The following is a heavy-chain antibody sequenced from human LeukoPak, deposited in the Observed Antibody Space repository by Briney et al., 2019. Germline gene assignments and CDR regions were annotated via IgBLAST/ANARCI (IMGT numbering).Heavy chain of an antibody. CDR1: GDSASGNSAA. J-gene: IGHJ4*02. Sequence: QSLSLTCAMSGDSASGNSAAWNGIGQSPSRGREGLGRTYYRAEWYTACAVSVKSRITMKPDTTRNHFSRQLKSVPPRHRAVYSCARAQYDFWSAATSGIDYWGKGTLVTVS. V-gene: IGHV6-1*01. D-gene: IGHD3-3*01. CDR2: TYYRAEWYT. CDR3: ARAQYDFWSAATSGIDY.